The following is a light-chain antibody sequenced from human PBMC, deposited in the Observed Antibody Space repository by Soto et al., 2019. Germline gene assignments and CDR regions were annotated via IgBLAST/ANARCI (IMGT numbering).Light chain of an antibody. CDR3: QQYHTYWGT. V-gene: IGKV1-5*03. CDR2: KAS. Sequence: DIQMTQSPSTLSASVGDRVTITCRASQTIINWLAWYQQKPGKAPKLLIYKASTLEGEVPSRFSGSGSETEFTLTINSLQPDDSATYYCQQYHTYWGTFGQGTKV. CDR1: QTIINW. J-gene: IGKJ1*01.